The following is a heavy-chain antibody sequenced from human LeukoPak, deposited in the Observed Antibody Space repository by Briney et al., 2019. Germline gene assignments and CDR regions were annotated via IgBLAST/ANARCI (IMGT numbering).Heavy chain of an antibody. CDR3: ARGGPAAGRFDY. CDR1: GFTFSNHG. J-gene: IGHJ4*02. V-gene: IGHV3-21*01. CDR2: ISSSSSYI. Sequence: GGSLRLSCAASGFTFSNHGMNWVRQAPGKGLEWVSSISSSSSYIYYADSVKGRFTISRDNSKNTLYLQMNSLRAEDTAVYYCARGGPAAGRFDYWGQGTLVTVSS. D-gene: IGHD6-13*01.